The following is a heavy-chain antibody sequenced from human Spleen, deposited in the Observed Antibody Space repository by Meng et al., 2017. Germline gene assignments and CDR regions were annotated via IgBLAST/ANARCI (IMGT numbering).Heavy chain of an antibody. D-gene: IGHD4-11*01. CDR2: IGHSGFT. V-gene: IGHV4-39*01. CDR1: GDSISSSDSY. J-gene: IGHJ5*02. Sequence: QPQLQESGPGLVKPSETLSLTCSVSGDSISSSDSYWGWIRQSPGKGLEWIGSIGHSGFTYYTPSLESRVTVSVDTSRSQFSLELTSVTAADTAVYYCVRGLRYSNYGWFDPWGQGTLVTVS. CDR3: VRGLRYSNYGWFDP.